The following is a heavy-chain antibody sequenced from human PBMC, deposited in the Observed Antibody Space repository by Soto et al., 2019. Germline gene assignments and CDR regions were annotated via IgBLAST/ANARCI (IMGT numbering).Heavy chain of an antibody. CDR3: ATYSVDGTLDY. V-gene: IGHV4-59*01. D-gene: IGHD6-19*01. CDR1: GGSISSYD. Sequence: PSETLSLTCTVSGGSISSYDCSWIRQPPGKGLEWIGYIYYSGGTNYNPSLKSRVTISVDTSKNQFSLKLSSVTAADTAVYYCATYSVDGTLDYWGQGTLVTVSS. J-gene: IGHJ4*02. CDR2: IYYSGGT.